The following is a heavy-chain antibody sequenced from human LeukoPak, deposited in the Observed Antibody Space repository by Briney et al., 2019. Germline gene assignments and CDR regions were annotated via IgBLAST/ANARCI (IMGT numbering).Heavy chain of an antibody. CDR1: GFSFSIHS. D-gene: IGHD2-2*01. V-gene: IGHV3-23*01. CDR2: ISGSGGST. Sequence: GGSLRLSCAASGFSFSIHSVSWVRQAPGKGLEWVSAISGSGGSTYYADSVKGRFATSRDNSKNPLYLQISSLRAEDTAVYYCAKGGPGHCSSYDCHPALFIDYWGRGALVTVAS. J-gene: IGHJ4*02. CDR3: AKGGPGHCSSYDCHPALFIDY.